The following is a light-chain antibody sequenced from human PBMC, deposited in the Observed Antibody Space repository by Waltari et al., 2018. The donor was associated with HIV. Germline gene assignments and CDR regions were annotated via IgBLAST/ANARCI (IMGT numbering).Light chain of an antibody. CDR1: RTDVGAYGF. J-gene: IGLJ3*02. Sequence: QSALPQPRSVSGSPGQSVTISCTGTRTDVGAYGFVSWYQQHPGKAPRLMIFDVISRPSGVPDRFSGSKSGSTASLTISGLQAEDEADYYCSSYAGSYIWVFGGGTKLTVL. CDR3: SSYAGSYIWV. CDR2: DVI. V-gene: IGLV2-11*01.